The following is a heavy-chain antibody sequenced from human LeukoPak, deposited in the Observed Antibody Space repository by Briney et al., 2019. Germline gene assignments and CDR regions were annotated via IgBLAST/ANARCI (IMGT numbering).Heavy chain of an antibody. CDR3: ARDPYPIASSSYDY. CDR2: IKQDGSEK. CDR1: GFTFSSYW. D-gene: IGHD2-15*01. Sequence: GGSLRLSCAASGFTFSSYWMSWVRQAPGKGLEWVANIKQDGSEKYYVDSVKGRFTISRDNAKNSLYLQMNSLRAEDTAVYYCARDPYPIASSSYDYWGQGTLVTVSS. J-gene: IGHJ4*02. V-gene: IGHV3-7*01.